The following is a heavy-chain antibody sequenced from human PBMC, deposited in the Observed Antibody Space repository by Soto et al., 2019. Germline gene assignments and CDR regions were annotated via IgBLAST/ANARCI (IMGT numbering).Heavy chain of an antibody. Sequence: QVQLVESGGGVVQPGESLRLSCAASGFTFSSYLMHWVRQAPGQGLEWVAIIYPDGTTQYYGDPVKGRFIISRENYKSTMYVKMNSLRVEAPAVSLCARDVGSSSWHALDIWGQGTMVTVSS. CDR2: IYPDGTTQ. V-gene: IGHV3-30*03. J-gene: IGHJ3*02. CDR3: ARDVGSSSWHALDI. D-gene: IGHD6-13*01. CDR1: GFTFSSYL.